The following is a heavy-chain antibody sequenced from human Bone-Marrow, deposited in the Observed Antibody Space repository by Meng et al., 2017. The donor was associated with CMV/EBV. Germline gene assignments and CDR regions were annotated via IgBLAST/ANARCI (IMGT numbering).Heavy chain of an antibody. J-gene: IGHJ2*01. Sequence: SVKVSCKASGGTFSSYAISWVRQAPGQGLEWMGGIIPIFGTANYAQKFQGRVTITTDESTSTAYMELSSLRSEDTAVYYCARGYCSSTSCYTDLDWYFDLWGRGTLVTVSS. CDR2: IIPIFGTA. CDR1: GGTFSSYA. CDR3: ARGYCSSTSCYTDLDWYFDL. D-gene: IGHD2-2*02. V-gene: IGHV1-69*05.